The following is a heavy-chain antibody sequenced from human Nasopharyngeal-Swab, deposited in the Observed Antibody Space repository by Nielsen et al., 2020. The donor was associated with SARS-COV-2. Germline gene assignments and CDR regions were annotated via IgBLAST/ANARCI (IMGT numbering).Heavy chain of an antibody. CDR3: ARVEGCSGATCYSTYSYYYAMDV. D-gene: IGHD2-15*01. CDR2: ISHDGSNR. Sequence: GESLKISCAASGFTFSSYDMHWVRQAPGKGLEWVAVISHDGSNRYYADSVKGRFTISRDNSKNTLYLQMNSLRAEDTAVYYCARVEGCSGATCYSTYSYYYAMDVWGQGTTVTVSS. J-gene: IGHJ6*02. V-gene: IGHV3-30*03. CDR1: GFTFSSYD.